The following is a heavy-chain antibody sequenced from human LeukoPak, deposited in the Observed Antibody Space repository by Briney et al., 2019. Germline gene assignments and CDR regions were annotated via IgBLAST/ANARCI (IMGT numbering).Heavy chain of an antibody. CDR2: IYTSGST. CDR1: GGSISSYY. J-gene: IGHJ4*02. V-gene: IGHV4-4*07. CDR3: ARVQGYCSGAICYGTTWDIDY. Sequence: SETLSLTCTVSGGSISSYYWSWIRQPAGKGLEWIGRIYTSGSTNYNPSLKSRVTMSVDTSKNQFSLKLSSVTAADTAVYYCARVQGYCSGAICYGTTWDIDYWGQGTLVTVSS. D-gene: IGHD2-2*01.